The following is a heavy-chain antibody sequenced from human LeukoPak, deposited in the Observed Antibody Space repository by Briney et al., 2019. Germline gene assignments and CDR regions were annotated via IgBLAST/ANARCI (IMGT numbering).Heavy chain of an antibody. CDR1: GFTFSSYS. D-gene: IGHD6-19*01. Sequence: GGSLRLSCAASGFTFSSYSMNWVRQAPGKGLEWVSSISSSSSYIYYADSVKGRFTISRDNAKNSLYLQMNSLRAEDTAVYYCARYAEPGVAVAGRGLTLFDYWGQGTLVTVSS. CDR3: ARYAEPGVAVAGRGLTLFDY. V-gene: IGHV3-21*01. J-gene: IGHJ4*02. CDR2: ISSSSSYI.